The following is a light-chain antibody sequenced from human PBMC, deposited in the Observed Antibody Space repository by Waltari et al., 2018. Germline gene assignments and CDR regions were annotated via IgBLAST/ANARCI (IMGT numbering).Light chain of an antibody. V-gene: IGKV3-20*01. Sequence: IVLTQSPGTLSLSPGDVATLSCRTSQSVSTSYVAWYQQKPGQAPRPLIYDTSSRATGIPDRFSGNGSGTDFTLTISSLKPEDFAVYYCQLYDSAWTFGQGTKVEIK. CDR3: QLYDSAWT. J-gene: IGKJ1*01. CDR2: DTS. CDR1: QSVSTSY.